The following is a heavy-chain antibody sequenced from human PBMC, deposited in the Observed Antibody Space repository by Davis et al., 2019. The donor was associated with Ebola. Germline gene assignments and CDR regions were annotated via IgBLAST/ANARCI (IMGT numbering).Heavy chain of an antibody. D-gene: IGHD3-10*01. Sequence: ASVTVSCKPSGYTFTSYAMHWVRQAPGQRLEWMGWINAGNGNTKYSQKFQGRVTITRDTSASTAYMELSSLRSEDTSVYYCARDRGGDYSFDYWGQGTLVTVSS. CDR3: ARDRGGDYSFDY. J-gene: IGHJ4*02. V-gene: IGHV1-3*01. CDR1: GYTFTSYA. CDR2: INAGNGNT.